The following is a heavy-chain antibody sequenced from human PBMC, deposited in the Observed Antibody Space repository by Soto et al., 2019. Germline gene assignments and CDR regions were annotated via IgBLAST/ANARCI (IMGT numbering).Heavy chain of an antibody. CDR2: TYYRSRWYN. CDR3: ARGPRGEYSFYYYMDV. J-gene: IGHJ6*03. V-gene: IGHV6-1*01. D-gene: IGHD3-10*01. CDR1: GDSVSSNSAA. Sequence: PSQTLSLTCAISGDSVSSNSAAWNWIRQSPSRGLEWLGRTYYRSRWYNDYAVSVRSRITVNADTSKNQFSLHLNSLRADDTAVYYCARGPRGEYSFYYYMDVWGKGTTVTVSS.